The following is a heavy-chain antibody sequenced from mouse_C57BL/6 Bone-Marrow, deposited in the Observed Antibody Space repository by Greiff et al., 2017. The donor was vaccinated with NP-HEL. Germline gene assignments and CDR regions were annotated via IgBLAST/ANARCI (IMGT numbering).Heavy chain of an antibody. CDR3: AREDYGSSWGFAY. Sequence: VQLQQSGAELVKPGASVKLSCKASGYTFTSYWMHWVKQRPGQGLEWIGMIHPNSGSTNYNEKFKSKATLTVDKSSSTAYMQLSSLTSEDSAVYYCAREDYGSSWGFAYWGQGTLVTVSA. CDR2: IHPNSGST. CDR1: GYTFTSYW. J-gene: IGHJ3*01. D-gene: IGHD1-1*01. V-gene: IGHV1-64*01.